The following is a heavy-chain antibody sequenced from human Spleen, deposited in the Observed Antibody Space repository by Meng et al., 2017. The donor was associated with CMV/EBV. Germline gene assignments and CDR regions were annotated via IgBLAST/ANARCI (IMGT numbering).Heavy chain of an antibody. D-gene: IGHD1-26*01. Sequence: VSSNSAGWNWIRQSPSRGLEWLGRTYYRSKWYNDYAVSVKSRITINPDTSKNQFSLQLNSVTPEDTAVYYCARGGVGATSASFDYWGQGTLVTVSS. CDR2: TYYRSKWYN. V-gene: IGHV6-1*01. CDR3: ARGGVGATSASFDY. CDR1: VSSNSAG. J-gene: IGHJ4*02.